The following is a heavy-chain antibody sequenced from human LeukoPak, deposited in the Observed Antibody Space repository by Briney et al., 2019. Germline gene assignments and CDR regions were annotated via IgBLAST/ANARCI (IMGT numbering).Heavy chain of an antibody. CDR2: IIPIFGTA. J-gene: IGHJ6*03. D-gene: IGHD6-6*01. CDR1: GGTFSSYA. Sequence: ASVKVSCKASGGTFSSYAISWVRQAPGQGLEWMGGIIPIFGTANYAQKFQGRVTITADESTSTAYMELSSLRSEDTAVYCCARDEYSSSSGYYYYYMDVWGKGTTVTVSS. CDR3: ARDEYSSSSGYYYYYMDV. V-gene: IGHV1-69*13.